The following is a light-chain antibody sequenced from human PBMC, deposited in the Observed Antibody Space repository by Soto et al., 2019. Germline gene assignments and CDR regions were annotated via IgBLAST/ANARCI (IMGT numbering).Light chain of an antibody. CDR3: QQYNHWWT. CDR2: GAS. Sequence: ERVMTQSPATLSVSPGERATLSCRASQSVSSNLAWYQQKPGQTPRLLIYGASTRATGIPARFSGSGSGTEFTLTISSLQSEDFGVYYCQQYNHWWTFGQGTKVDIK. CDR1: QSVSSN. V-gene: IGKV3-15*01. J-gene: IGKJ1*01.